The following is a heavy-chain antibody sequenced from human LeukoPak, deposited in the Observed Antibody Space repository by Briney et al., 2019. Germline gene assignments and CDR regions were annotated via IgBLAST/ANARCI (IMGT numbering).Heavy chain of an antibody. J-gene: IGHJ2*01. D-gene: IGHD5-18*01. CDR2: IKQDGSEK. CDR1: GFTFNTYS. Sequence: PGGSLRLSCAASGFTFNTYSMSWVRQAPGKGLEWVASIKQDGSEKYYVDSVTGRFTISRDNAKNSLYLQMNSLRVEDTAVYYCAKDFHGRMAAMVSGFDLWGRGTLVTVSS. V-gene: IGHV3-7*01. CDR3: AKDFHGRMAAMVSGFDL.